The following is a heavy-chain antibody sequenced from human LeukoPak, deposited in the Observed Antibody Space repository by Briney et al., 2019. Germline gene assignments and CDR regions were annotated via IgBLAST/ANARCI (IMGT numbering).Heavy chain of an antibody. D-gene: IGHD3-22*01. CDR1: GGSISSYY. V-gene: IGHV4-59*01. Sequence: SETLSLTCTVSGGSISSYYWNWIRQPPGKGLEWIGYIYYSGSTNYNPSLKSRVTISVDTSKNQFSLKLSSVTAADTAVYYCARGADSSGYYSIFYFDYWGQGTLVAVSS. CDR2: IYYSGST. CDR3: ARGADSSGYYSIFYFDY. J-gene: IGHJ4*02.